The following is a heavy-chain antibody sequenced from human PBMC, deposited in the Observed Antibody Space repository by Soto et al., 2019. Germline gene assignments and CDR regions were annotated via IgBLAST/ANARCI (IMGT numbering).Heavy chain of an antibody. CDR1: GFTFSSYA. CDR3: ARDLTVAVALPFDY. Sequence: QVQLVESGGGVVQPGRSLRLSCAASGFTFSSYAMHWVRQAPGKGLEWGAVISQDGSNKYYADSVKGRFTISRDNSKNTLYLQMNSLRAEDTAVYYCARDLTVAVALPFDYWGQGTLVTVSS. D-gene: IGHD6-19*01. CDR2: ISQDGSNK. V-gene: IGHV3-30-3*01. J-gene: IGHJ4*02.